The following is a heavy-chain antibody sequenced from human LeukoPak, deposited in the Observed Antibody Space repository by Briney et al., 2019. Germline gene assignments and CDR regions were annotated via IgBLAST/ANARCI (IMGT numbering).Heavy chain of an antibody. J-gene: IGHJ4*02. V-gene: IGHV3-23*01. D-gene: IGHD3-9*01. CDR1: GFTFSSYG. Sequence: SGGSLRLSCAASGFTFSSYGMSWVRQAPGKGLEWVSAISGSGGSTYYADSVKGRFTISRDNSKNTLYLQMNSLRAEDTAVYYCAKDALRYFDWSPVTVFDYWGQGTLVTVSS. CDR3: AKDALRYFDWSPVTVFDY. CDR2: ISGSGGST.